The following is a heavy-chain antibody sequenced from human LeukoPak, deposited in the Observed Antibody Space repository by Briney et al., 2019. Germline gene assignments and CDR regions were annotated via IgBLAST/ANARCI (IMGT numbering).Heavy chain of an antibody. V-gene: IGHV4-30-4*01. CDR2: IYYSGST. Sequence: PSETLSLTCSVSGAPISTGDYYWSWLRQRPWRGLEWIGYIYYSGSTYYNPSVKSRVIISVDTSKNQFSLKLSSVTAADTAVYYCARVRSSGYYNERWFDSWGQGTLVTVSS. CDR3: ARVRSSGYYNERWFDS. D-gene: IGHD3-22*01. CDR1: GAPISTGDYY. J-gene: IGHJ5*01.